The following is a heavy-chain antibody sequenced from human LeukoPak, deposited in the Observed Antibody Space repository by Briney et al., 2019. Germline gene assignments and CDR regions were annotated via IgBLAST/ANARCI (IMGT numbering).Heavy chain of an antibody. CDR2: TSSSGSYI. CDR3: ARTDGSGSYSDY. D-gene: IGHD3-10*01. CDR1: GFTFSSYS. J-gene: IGHJ4*02. V-gene: IGHV3-21*01. Sequence: GGSLRLSCAASGFTFSSYSMNWVRQAPGKGLEWGSSTSSSGSYIYYADSVKGRFIIYRDNAKNSLCLQMNSLRAEDSAIYYCARTDGSGSYSDYWGQGTLVTVSS.